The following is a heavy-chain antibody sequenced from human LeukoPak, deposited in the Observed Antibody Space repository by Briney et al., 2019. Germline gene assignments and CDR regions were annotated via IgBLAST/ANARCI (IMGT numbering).Heavy chain of an antibody. J-gene: IGHJ4*02. Sequence: GGSLRLSCAASGFTFSSYAMTWVRQAPGKGLEGVSAISGGGGSTYYADSVKGRFTISRDNSKNTLYLQMNSLRAEDTAVYYCAKAPISTYCSSTSCSGYYFDYWGQGTLVTVSS. D-gene: IGHD2-2*01. CDR1: GFTFSSYA. V-gene: IGHV3-23*01. CDR2: ISGGGGST. CDR3: AKAPISTYCSSTSCSGYYFDY.